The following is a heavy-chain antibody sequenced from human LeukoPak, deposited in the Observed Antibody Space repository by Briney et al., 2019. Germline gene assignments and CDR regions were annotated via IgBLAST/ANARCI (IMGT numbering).Heavy chain of an antibody. Sequence: PSETLSLTCAVYGGSFSGYYWSWIRQPPGKGLEWIGEINHSGSTNYNPSLKSRVTISVDTSKNQFSLKLSSVTAADTAVYYCAREIQPYWYSDLWGRGTLVTVSS. J-gene: IGHJ2*01. CDR1: GGSFSGYY. V-gene: IGHV4-34*01. CDR3: AREIQPYWYSDL. CDR2: INHSGST. D-gene: IGHD1-14*01.